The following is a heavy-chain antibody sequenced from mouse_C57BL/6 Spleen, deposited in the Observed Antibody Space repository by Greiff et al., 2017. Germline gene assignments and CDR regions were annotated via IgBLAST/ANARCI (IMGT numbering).Heavy chain of an antibody. J-gene: IGHJ4*01. Sequence: VQLQQSGAELVKPGASVKMSCKASGYTFTSYWITWVKQRPGQGLEWIGDIYPGSGSTNYNEKFKSKATLTVDTSSSTAYMQLSSLTSEDSAVYYCARASTMITTDYFYYAMDYWGQGTSVTVSS. CDR1: GYTFTSYW. CDR2: IYPGSGST. CDR3: ARASTMITTDYFYYAMDY. D-gene: IGHD2-4*01. V-gene: IGHV1-55*01.